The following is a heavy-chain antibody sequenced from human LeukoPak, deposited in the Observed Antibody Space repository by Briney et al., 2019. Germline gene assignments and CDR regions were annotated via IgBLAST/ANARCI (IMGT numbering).Heavy chain of an antibody. Sequence: PGGSLRLSCAASGFTFSSYWMNWARQAPGKGLEWVASINHNGNVNYYVDSVKGRFTISRDNAKNSLYLQMNSLRDEDTAVYYCARDPSVSGTGWFDPWGQGTLVTVSS. V-gene: IGHV3-7*01. CDR2: INHNGNVN. J-gene: IGHJ5*02. CDR3: ARDPSVSGTGWFDP. CDR1: GFTFSSYW. D-gene: IGHD6-19*01.